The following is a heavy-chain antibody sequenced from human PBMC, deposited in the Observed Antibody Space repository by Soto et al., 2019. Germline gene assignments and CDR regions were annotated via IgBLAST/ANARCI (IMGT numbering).Heavy chain of an antibody. D-gene: IGHD4-17*01. CDR2: VSGRGGST. V-gene: IGHV3-23*01. J-gene: IGHJ6*02. CDR3: AKDSTVTTSLYFYYYGFDV. CDR1: GFTFNHYA. Sequence: GGSLRLSCTASGFTFNHYAMSWVRQAPGKGLEWVSAVSGRGGSTKYADSVKGRFIISRDNSNSTLYLQMDSLRGEDTAVYYCAKDSTVTTSLYFYYYGFDVWGQGTTVTVSS.